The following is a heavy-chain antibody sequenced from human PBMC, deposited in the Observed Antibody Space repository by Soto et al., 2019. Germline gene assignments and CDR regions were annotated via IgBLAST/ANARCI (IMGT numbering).Heavy chain of an antibody. J-gene: IGHJ6*02. Sequence: QVQLQESGPGLVKPSETLSLTCTVSGGSVSSGSYYWSWIRQPPGKGLEWIGYIYYSGSPNYNPSLKSRVTISVDTSKNQFSLKLSSVTAADTAVYYCARAPLRFLSYYYYGMDVWGQGTTVTVSS. CDR1: GGSVSSGSYY. D-gene: IGHD3-3*01. V-gene: IGHV4-61*01. CDR2: IYYSGSP. CDR3: ARAPLRFLSYYYYGMDV.